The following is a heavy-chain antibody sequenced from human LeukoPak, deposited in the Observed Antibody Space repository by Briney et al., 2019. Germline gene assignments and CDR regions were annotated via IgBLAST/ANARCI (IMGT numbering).Heavy chain of an antibody. Sequence: SVKVSCKASEGTFSSYAISWVRQAPGQGLEWMGGITPIFGTANYAQKFQGRVTITADESTSTAYMELSSLRSEDTAVYYCARAEGYCSGGSCYNYMDVWGKGTTVTISS. CDR3: ARAEGYCSGGSCYNYMDV. CDR1: EGTFSSYA. D-gene: IGHD2-15*01. V-gene: IGHV1-69*01. J-gene: IGHJ6*03. CDR2: ITPIFGTA.